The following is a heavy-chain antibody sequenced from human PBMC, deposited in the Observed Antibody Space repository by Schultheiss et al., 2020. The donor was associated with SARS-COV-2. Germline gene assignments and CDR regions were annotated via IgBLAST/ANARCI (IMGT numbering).Heavy chain of an antibody. J-gene: IGHJ4*02. CDR1: GFTVSSNY. CDR2: IYSGGST. CDR3: AKDERWNYLRGYFDY. D-gene: IGHD1-7*01. Sequence: GGSLRLSCAASGFTVSSNYMSWVRQAPGKGLEWVSVIYSGGSTYYADSVKGRFTISRDNSKNTLCLQMHSLRAEDTAVYYCAKDERWNYLRGYFDYWGQGTLVTVSS. V-gene: IGHV3-66*01.